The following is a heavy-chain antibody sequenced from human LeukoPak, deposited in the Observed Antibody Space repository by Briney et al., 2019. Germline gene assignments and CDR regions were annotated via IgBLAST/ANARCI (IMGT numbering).Heavy chain of an antibody. CDR3: ARVTTTVVTRFDY. Sequence: ASVKVSCKASGYTFTGYYMHWVRQAPGQGLEWMGWINPNSGGTNYAQKSQGRVTMTRDTSISTAYMELSRLRSDDTAVYYCARVTTTVVTRFDYWGQGTLVTVSS. D-gene: IGHD4-23*01. CDR2: INPNSGGT. V-gene: IGHV1-2*02. CDR1: GYTFTGYY. J-gene: IGHJ4*02.